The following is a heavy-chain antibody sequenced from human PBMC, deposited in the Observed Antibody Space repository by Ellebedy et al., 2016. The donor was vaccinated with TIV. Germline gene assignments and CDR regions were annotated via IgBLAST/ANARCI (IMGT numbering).Heavy chain of an antibody. V-gene: IGHV1-46*04. J-gene: IGHJ4*02. Sequence: AASVKVSCKASGYTFTSYFMHWVRQAPGQGLEWMGIINPIVGSTTYAQKLQGRVTMTRDTSTSTVYMELSSLRSEDTAVYYCARARSSGWLHTPDYWGQGTLVTVSS. CDR3: ARARSSGWLHTPDY. CDR2: INPIVGST. CDR1: GYTFTSYF. D-gene: IGHD6-19*01.